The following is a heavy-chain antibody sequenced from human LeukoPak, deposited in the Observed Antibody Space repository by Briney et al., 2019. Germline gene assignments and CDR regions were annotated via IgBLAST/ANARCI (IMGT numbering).Heavy chain of an antibody. CDR1: GYNLYRYW. V-gene: IGHV5-51*01. D-gene: IGHD3-22*01. CDR3: ARQDSSGYLAFDI. CDR2: IYPGDSHA. Sequence: GESLKISCMGSGYNLYRYWIGWVRQLPGRGLEWVGVIYPGDSHAIYSPSFQGHVTISADKSISTAYLQWSGLKASDTAMYYCARQDSSGYLAFDIWGQGTMVTVSS. J-gene: IGHJ3*02.